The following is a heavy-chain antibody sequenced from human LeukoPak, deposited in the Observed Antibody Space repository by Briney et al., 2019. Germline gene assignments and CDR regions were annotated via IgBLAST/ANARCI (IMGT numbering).Heavy chain of an antibody. D-gene: IGHD6-25*01. Sequence: ASVKVSCKASGYTFTSYYMHWVRQAPGQGLEWMGIINPSGGSTSYAQKFQGRVTMTRDTSTSTVYMELSSLRSEDTAVYYCARDCSGYKAWYYFGYWGQGTLVTVSS. CDR3: ARDCSGYKAWYYFGY. CDR2: INPSGGST. V-gene: IGHV1-46*01. J-gene: IGHJ4*02. CDR1: GYTFTSYY.